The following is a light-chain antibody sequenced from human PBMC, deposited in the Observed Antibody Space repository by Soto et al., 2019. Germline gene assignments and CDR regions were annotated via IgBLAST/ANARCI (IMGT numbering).Light chain of an antibody. CDR3: QQYDNLPPVLT. CDR1: QDISNY. Sequence: DIQMTQSPSSLSASVGDRVTITCQASQDISNYLNWYQQKPGKAPKLLIYDASNLETGGPSRFSGSGSGTDFTFTISSLQPEDIATYYCQQYDNLPPVLTFGGGTKVEIK. V-gene: IGKV1-33*01. J-gene: IGKJ4*01. CDR2: DAS.